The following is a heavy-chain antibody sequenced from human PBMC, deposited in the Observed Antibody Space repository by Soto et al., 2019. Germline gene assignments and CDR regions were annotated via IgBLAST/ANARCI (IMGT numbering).Heavy chain of an antibody. D-gene: IGHD3-16*02. CDR2: IYHSGST. CDR3: ARVQYCDYVWGSYRPNRGAYFDY. V-gene: IGHV4-4*02. Sequence: QVQLQESGPGLVKPSGTLSLTCAVSGGSISSSNWWSWVRQPPGKGLEWIGEIYHSGSTNYNPSLKSRVTISVDKSKNQFSLKLSSVTAADTAVYYCARVQYCDYVWGSYRPNRGAYFDYWGQGTLVTVSS. J-gene: IGHJ4*02. CDR1: GGSISSSNW.